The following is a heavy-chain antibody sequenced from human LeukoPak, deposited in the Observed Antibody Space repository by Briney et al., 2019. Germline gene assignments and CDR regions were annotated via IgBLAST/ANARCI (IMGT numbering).Heavy chain of an antibody. CDR3: ARDSSSWYTWFDP. CDR1: GFTFSSYW. Sequence: GGSLRLSCAASGFTFSSYWMHWVRQAPGKGLVWVSRVNPDGGSTSYADSVRGRFTVSRDNAKNTLYLQMNSLRAEDTAVYYCARDSSSWYTWFDPWGQGTLVTVSS. J-gene: IGHJ5*02. D-gene: IGHD6-13*01. CDR2: VNPDGGST. V-gene: IGHV3-74*01.